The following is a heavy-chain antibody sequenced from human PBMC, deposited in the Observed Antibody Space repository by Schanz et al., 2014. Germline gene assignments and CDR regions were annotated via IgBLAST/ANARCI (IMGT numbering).Heavy chain of an antibody. Sequence: QVQLQQWGAGLLKTSETLSLTCAFSGGSFSGYYWSWIRQPPGKGLEWIGKINQRGSTNYNPSLKSRVTISLDTSKTQFPLKLSSVTAADTAVYYCARHGELGGCSSSSCWALNWFDPWGQGTLVTVSS. CDR2: INQRGST. CDR1: GGSFSGYY. J-gene: IGHJ5*02. V-gene: IGHV4-34*01. CDR3: ARHGELGGCSSSSCWALNWFDP. D-gene: IGHD2-2*01.